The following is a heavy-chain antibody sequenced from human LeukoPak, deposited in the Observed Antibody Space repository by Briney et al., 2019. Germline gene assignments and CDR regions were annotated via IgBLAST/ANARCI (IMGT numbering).Heavy chain of an antibody. Sequence: GLSLRLSCAASGFTFSSYELNWVRQAPGRGLEWVGRIKKTTDRAPTDYAAPVKGRFTISRDDSQSTLYLQMNSLKTEDTAVYYCTRHLELDIWGQGTMVIVSS. CDR2: IKKTTDRAPT. J-gene: IGHJ3*02. CDR3: TRHLELDI. D-gene: IGHD5-24*01. V-gene: IGHV3-15*01. CDR1: GFTFSSYE.